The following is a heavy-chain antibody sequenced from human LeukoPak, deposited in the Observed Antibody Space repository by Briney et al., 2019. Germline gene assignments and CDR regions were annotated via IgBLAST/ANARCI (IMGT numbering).Heavy chain of an antibody. J-gene: IGHJ6*03. Sequence: SVKVSCKASGGTFSRYAISWVRQAPGQGLEWMGGIIPIFGTANYAQKFQGRVTITADESTSAAYMELSSLRSEDTAVYYCARGTFMGWYMDVWGKGTTVTVSS. CDR3: ARGTFMGWYMDV. D-gene: IGHD1-14*01. CDR2: IIPIFGTA. V-gene: IGHV1-69*13. CDR1: GGTFSRYA.